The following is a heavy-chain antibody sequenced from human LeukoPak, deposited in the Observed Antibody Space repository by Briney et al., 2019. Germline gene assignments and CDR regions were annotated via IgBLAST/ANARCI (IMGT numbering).Heavy chain of an antibody. D-gene: IGHD6-19*01. Sequence: SETLSLTCTVSGGSISSYYWSWIWQPPGKGLEWIGYIYYSGSTNYNPSLKSRVTISVDTSKNQSSLKLSSVTAADTAVYYCARRKAVAAPFDYWGQGTLVTVSS. CDR2: IYYSGST. V-gene: IGHV4-59*08. J-gene: IGHJ4*02. CDR3: ARRKAVAAPFDY. CDR1: GGSISSYY.